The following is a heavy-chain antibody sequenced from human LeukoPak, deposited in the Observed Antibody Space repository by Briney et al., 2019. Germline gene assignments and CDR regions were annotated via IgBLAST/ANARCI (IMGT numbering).Heavy chain of an antibody. CDR1: GFTFSSYA. Sequence: PGGSLRLSCAASGFTFSSYAMHWVRQAPGKGLEYVSAISSNGGSTYYANSVKGRFTISRDNSKNTLYLQMGSLRAEDKAVYYCSRGGSGSYYNIFDYWGQGTLVTVSS. J-gene: IGHJ4*02. CDR3: SRGGSGSYYNIFDY. D-gene: IGHD3-10*01. V-gene: IGHV3-64*01. CDR2: ISSNGGST.